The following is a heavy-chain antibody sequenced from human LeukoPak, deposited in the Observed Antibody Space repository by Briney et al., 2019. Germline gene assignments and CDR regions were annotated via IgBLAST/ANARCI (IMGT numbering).Heavy chain of an antibody. CDR1: GGTFSGYY. Sequence: SETLSLTCAVYGGTFSGYYWSWIRQPPGKGLEWIGEINHSGSTNYNPSLKSRVTISVDTSKNQFSLKLSSVTAADTAVYYCARLRGYSGYEADYWGQGTLVTASS. CDR2: INHSGST. CDR3: ARLRGYSGYEADY. D-gene: IGHD5-12*01. V-gene: IGHV4-34*01. J-gene: IGHJ4*02.